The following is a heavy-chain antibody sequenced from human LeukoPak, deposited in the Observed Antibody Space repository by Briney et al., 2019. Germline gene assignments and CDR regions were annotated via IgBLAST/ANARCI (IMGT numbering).Heavy chain of an antibody. D-gene: IGHD6-19*01. CDR2: ISSSSSTI. CDR1: GFTLSSYS. J-gene: IGHJ4*02. CDR3: ARDISPRAAYSSGIFDY. Sequence: GGSLRLSCAASGFTLSSYSMNWVRQAPGKGLEWVSYISSSSSTIYYADSVKGRFTISRDNAKNSLYLQMNSLRAEDTAVYYCARDISPRAAYSSGIFDYWGQGTLVTVSS. V-gene: IGHV3-48*01.